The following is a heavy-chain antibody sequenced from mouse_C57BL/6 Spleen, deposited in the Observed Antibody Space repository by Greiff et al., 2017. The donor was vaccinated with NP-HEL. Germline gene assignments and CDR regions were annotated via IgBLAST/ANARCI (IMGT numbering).Heavy chain of an antibody. D-gene: IGHD2-4*01. CDR3: ARPPYDYDGAWFAY. Sequence: QVQLQQPGAELVRPGSSVKLSCKASGYTFTSYWMDWVKQRPGQGLEWIGNIYPSDSETHYNQKFKDKATLTVDKSSSTAYMQLSSLTSEDSAVYYSARPPYDYDGAWFAYWGQGTLVTVAA. V-gene: IGHV1-61*01. CDR2: IYPSDSET. CDR1: GYTFTSYW. J-gene: IGHJ3*01.